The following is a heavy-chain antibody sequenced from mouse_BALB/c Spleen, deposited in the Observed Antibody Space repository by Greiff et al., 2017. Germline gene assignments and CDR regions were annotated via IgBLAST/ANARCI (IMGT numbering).Heavy chain of an antibody. D-gene: IGHD3-1*01. V-gene: IGHV1-14*01. CDR2: INPYNDGT. CDR1: GYTFTSYV. Sequence: VQLQQSGPELVKPGASVKMSCKASGYTFTSYVMHWVKQKPGQGLEWIGYINPYNDGTKYNEKFKGKATLTSDKSSSTAYMELSSLTSEDSAVYYCARSRHSSGYLSCAYWGQGTLVTVSA. J-gene: IGHJ3*01. CDR3: ARSRHSSGYLSCAY.